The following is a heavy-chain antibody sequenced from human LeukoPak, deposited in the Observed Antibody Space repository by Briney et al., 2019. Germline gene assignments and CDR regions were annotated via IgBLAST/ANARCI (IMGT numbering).Heavy chain of an antibody. CDR1: GGSISSYY. V-gene: IGHV4-59*08. J-gene: IGHJ4*02. CDR3: ARQLRGALDY. Sequence: SETLSLTCTVSGGSISSYYWSWIRQPPGKGLEWIGYIYYSGSTNYNPSLKSRVTISVDTSKNQFSLKLSSVTAADTAVYYCARQLRGALDYWDQGTLVTVSS. CDR2: IYYSGST. D-gene: IGHD3-16*01.